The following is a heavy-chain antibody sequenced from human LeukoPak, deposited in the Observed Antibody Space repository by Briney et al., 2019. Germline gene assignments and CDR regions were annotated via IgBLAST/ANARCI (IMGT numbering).Heavy chain of an antibody. CDR3: ARRAGSGWPTFDY. Sequence: SETLSLTCAVYGGSFSGYYWSWIRQPPGKGLEWIGSIYHSGNSYYNPSLRSRVTISVDTSKNQFFLKVSSVTAADTAVYYCARRAGSGWPTFDYWGQGTLVTVSS. J-gene: IGHJ4*02. CDR1: GGSFSGYY. V-gene: IGHV4-34*01. CDR2: IYHSGNS. D-gene: IGHD6-19*01.